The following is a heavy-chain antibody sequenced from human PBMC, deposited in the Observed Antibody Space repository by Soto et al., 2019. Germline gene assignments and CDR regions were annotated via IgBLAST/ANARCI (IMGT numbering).Heavy chain of an antibody. J-gene: IGHJ5*02. D-gene: IGHD3-3*01. CDR1: GYTFTSYG. CDR2: ISAYNGNT. V-gene: IGHV1-18*04. CDR3: ARGGGSIFGVVIIYDWFDP. Sequence: ASVKVSCKASGYTFTSYGISWVRQAPGQGLEWMGWISAYNGNTNYTQKLQGRVTMTTGTSTSTAYMELRSLRSDDTAVYYCARGGGSIFGVVIIYDWFDPWGQGTLVTVSS.